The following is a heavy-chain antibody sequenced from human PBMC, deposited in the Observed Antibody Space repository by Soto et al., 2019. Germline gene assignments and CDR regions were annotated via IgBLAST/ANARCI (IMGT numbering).Heavy chain of an antibody. J-gene: IGHJ4*02. V-gene: IGHV1-69*04. CDR1: GGTFSSYT. CDR2: IIPILGIA. D-gene: IGHD3-16*01. CDR3: ARDHIALGDGDH. Sequence: GASVKVSCEASGGTFSSYTISWVRQAHGQGLEWMGRIIPILGIANYAQKFQGRVTITADKSTSTAYMELSSLRSEDTAVYYCARDHIALGDGDHWGQGTLVTVSS.